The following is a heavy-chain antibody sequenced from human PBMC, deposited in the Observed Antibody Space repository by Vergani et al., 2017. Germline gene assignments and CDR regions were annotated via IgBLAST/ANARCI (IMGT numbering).Heavy chain of an antibody. V-gene: IGHV4-59*01. CDR1: GGSISSYY. Sequence: QVQLQESGPGLVKPSETLSLICTVSGGSISSYYWSWIRQPPGKGLEWIWYIYYSGSTNYNPSLKSRVTISVDTSKNQFSLKLSSVTAADTAVYYCARDLRWVDPWGQGTLVTVSA. J-gene: IGHJ5*02. CDR2: IYYSGST. CDR3: ARDLRWVDP.